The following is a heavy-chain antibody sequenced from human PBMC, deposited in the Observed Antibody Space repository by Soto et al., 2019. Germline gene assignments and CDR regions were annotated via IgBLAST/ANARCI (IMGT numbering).Heavy chain of an antibody. Sequence: SETLSLTCTVSGGSISRYYWSWIRQPPGKGLEWIGYIYYSGSTNYNPSLKSRVTISVDTSKNQFSLKLSSVTAADTAVYYCARHLDFWSGYSLWGQGTMVTVSS. CDR3: ARHLDFWSGYSL. CDR1: GGSISRYY. V-gene: IGHV4-59*08. D-gene: IGHD3-3*01. CDR2: IYYSGST. J-gene: IGHJ3*01.